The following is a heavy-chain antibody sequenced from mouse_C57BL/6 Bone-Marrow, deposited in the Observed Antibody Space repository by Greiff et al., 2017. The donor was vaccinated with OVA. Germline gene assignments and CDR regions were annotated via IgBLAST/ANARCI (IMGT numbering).Heavy chain of an antibody. Sequence: VQLQQSGPELVKPGASVKISCKASGYSFTSYYIHWVKQRPGQGLEWIGWIYPGSGNTKYNEKFKGKATLTADTSSSTAYMQLSSLTSEDSAVYYCARGLYSNYVEGRAMDYWGQGTSVTVSS. J-gene: IGHJ4*01. CDR2: IYPGSGNT. D-gene: IGHD2-5*01. CDR1: GYSFTSYY. V-gene: IGHV1-66*01. CDR3: ARGLYSNYVEGRAMDY.